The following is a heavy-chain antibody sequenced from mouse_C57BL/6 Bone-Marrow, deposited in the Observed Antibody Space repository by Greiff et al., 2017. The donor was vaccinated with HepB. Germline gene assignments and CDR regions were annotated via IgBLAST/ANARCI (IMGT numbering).Heavy chain of an antibody. CDR3: ARRSRATAPFAY. D-gene: IGHD1-2*01. J-gene: IGHJ3*01. Sequence: VQLQQSGAELMKPGASVKLSCKATGYTFTGYWIEWVKQRPGHGLEWIGEILPGSGSTNYNEKFKGKATFTADTSSNTAYMQLSSQTTEDSAIYYCARRSRATAPFAYWGQGTLVTVSA. V-gene: IGHV1-9*01. CDR1: GYTFTGYW. CDR2: ILPGSGST.